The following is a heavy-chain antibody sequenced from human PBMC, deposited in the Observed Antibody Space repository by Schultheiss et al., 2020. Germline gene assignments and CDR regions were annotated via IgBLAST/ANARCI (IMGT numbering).Heavy chain of an antibody. CDR3: AKMDFYYDSSGYPDY. D-gene: IGHD3-22*01. CDR2: ISYDGSNK. V-gene: IGHV3-30*18. J-gene: IGHJ4*02. Sequence: GGSLRLSCAASGFTFSTYWMSWVRQAPGKGLQWVAVISYDGSNKYYADSVKGRFTISRDNSKNTLYLQMNSLRAEDTAVYYCAKMDFYYDSSGYPDYWGQGTLVTVSS. CDR1: GFTFSTYW.